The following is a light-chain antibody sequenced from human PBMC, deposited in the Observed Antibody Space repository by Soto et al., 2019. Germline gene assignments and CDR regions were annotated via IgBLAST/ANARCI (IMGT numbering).Light chain of an antibody. CDR2: DAS. CDR1: QSVSSY. V-gene: IGKV3-11*01. J-gene: IGKJ5*01. CDR3: QQRSNWPPIT. Sequence: EIVLTQSPATLSLSPGERATLSCRASQSVSSYLAWYQQKPGQAPRLLIYDASNRATGIPARFSGSGSGTEFTLTISNLQSEDFAVYYCQQRSNWPPITFGQGTRLEIK.